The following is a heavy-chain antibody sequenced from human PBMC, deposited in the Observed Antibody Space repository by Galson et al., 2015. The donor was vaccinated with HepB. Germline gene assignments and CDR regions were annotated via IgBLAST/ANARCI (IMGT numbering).Heavy chain of an antibody. J-gene: IGHJ6*04. CDR1: GYTLTELS. D-gene: IGHD3-3*01. CDR2: FDPEAGET. V-gene: IGHV1-24*01. Sequence: SVKVSCKVSGYTLTELSMHWVRQAPGKGLEWMGGFDPEAGETIYAQKFQGRVTMTDDTSTDTVYMELSSLRSEDTAVYYCWVHYDFFGEVDVWGKGTTVTVSS. CDR3: WVHYDFFGEVDV.